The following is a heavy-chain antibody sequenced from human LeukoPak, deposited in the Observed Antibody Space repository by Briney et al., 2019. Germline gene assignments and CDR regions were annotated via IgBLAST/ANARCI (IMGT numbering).Heavy chain of an antibody. J-gene: IGHJ3*02. CDR1: GGTFSSYT. CDR2: IIPIFGIA. V-gene: IGHV1-69*02. CDR3: ASSRDSYNLNAFDI. Sequence: GASVKVSCKASGGTFSSYTISWVRQAPGQGLEWMGRIIPIFGIANYAQKFQGRVTITADKSTSTAYMELSSLRSEDTAVYYCASSRDSYNLNAFDIWGQGTMVTVSS. D-gene: IGHD5-24*01.